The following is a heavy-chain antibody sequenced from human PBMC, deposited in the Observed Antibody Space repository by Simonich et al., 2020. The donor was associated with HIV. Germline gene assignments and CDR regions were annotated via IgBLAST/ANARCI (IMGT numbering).Heavy chain of an antibody. CDR2: INHSGRT. CDR3: ASHYGGNHLNWFDP. D-gene: IGHD2-15*01. CDR1: GGSFSGYY. V-gene: IGHV4-34*01. Sequence: QVQLQQWGAGLLKPSETLSLTCAVYGGSFSGYYWSWIRQPPGKGLEWIGEINHSGRTNYNPSLKSGVTISVDTSKNQFSLKLSSVTAADTAVYYCASHYGGNHLNWFDPWGQGTLVTVSS. J-gene: IGHJ5*02.